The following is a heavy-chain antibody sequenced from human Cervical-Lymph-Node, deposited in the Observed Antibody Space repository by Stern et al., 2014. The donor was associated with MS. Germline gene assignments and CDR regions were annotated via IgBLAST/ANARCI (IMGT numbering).Heavy chain of an antibody. CDR2: IDWNDKT. V-gene: IGHV2-70*04. D-gene: IGHD3-3*01. J-gene: IGHJ4*02. CDR1: GFSLVTSGVR. CDR3: ARMMGSGYRHYFDY. Sequence: QITLKESGPALVKPTQTLTLTCTFSGFSLVTSGVRVSWIRQPPGNALEWLASIDWNDKTFYNTSLMTRLTISKDTSKNQVVLTMTNVDPVDTATYYCARMMGSGYRHYFDYWGQGTPVTVS.